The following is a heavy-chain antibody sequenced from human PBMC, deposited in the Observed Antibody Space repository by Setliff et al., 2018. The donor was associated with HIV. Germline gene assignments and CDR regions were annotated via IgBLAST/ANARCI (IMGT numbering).Heavy chain of an antibody. J-gene: IGHJ5*02. CDR1: GGSISSRTYY. CDR3: ARQGYIYGYPLNWFDP. CDR2: IYYSGST. D-gene: IGHD5-18*01. Sequence: PSETLSLTCSVSGGSISSRTYYWGWIRQPPGKGLEWIGSIYYSGSTYYNPSLRSRVTMSVDTSKNQFSLKLSSVTAADTAVYYCARQGYIYGYPLNWFDPWGQGTLVTVSS. V-gene: IGHV4-39*01.